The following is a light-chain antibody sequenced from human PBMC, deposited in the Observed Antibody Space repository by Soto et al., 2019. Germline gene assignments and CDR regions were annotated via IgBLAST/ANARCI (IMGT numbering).Light chain of an antibody. CDR1: QSVSSY. Sequence: EIVMTQSPATLSVSPGERATLSCRASQSVSSYLAWYQQKPGQAPRLLIYDASNRATGIPARFSGSGSGTDFTLTISSLEPEDFAVYYCQQYGSSGTFGQGTNVDIK. V-gene: IGKV3-11*01. J-gene: IGKJ1*01. CDR2: DAS. CDR3: QQYGSSGT.